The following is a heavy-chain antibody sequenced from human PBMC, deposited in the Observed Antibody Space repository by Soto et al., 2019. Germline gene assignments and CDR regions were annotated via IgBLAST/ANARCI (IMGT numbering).Heavy chain of an antibody. CDR1: GVSSSDYA. J-gene: IGHJ6*02. D-gene: IGHD3-3*01. CDR3: ARIKLVEWFFINVDVYDMDV. CDR2: ISSDSRTI. V-gene: IGHV3-48*02. Sequence: RDECVAAGVSSSDYAVHRVSKDTGKGLEWVSFISSDSRTIYYADSVEGRFTVSRDNARNSVSLQMDSLRDEDAAVYYCARIKLVEWFFINVDVYDMDVWGQGTPVTVSS.